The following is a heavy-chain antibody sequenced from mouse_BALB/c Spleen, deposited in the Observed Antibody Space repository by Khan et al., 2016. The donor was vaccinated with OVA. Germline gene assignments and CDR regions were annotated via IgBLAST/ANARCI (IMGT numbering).Heavy chain of an antibody. J-gene: IGHJ3*01. CDR3: VRDYYGSSYVAY. Sequence: EVELVESGGGLVQPGGSRKLSCAASGFTFSSFGMHWFRQAPEKGLEWVAYISSGSSTIYYADTVKGRFTISRDNPKNTLFLQMTSLRSEDTDMYYCVRDYYGSSYVAYWGQGTLVTVSA. D-gene: IGHD1-1*01. CDR2: ISSGSSTI. CDR1: GFTFSSFG. V-gene: IGHV5-17*02.